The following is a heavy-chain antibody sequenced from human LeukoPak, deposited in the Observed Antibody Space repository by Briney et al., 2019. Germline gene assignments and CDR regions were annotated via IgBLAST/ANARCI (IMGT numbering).Heavy chain of an antibody. V-gene: IGHV3-21*01. Sequence: GGSLRLSCAASGFTFSSYSMNWVRQAPGKGMEWVSSISSSSSYIYYADSVKGRFTISRDNAKNSLYLQMNSLRAEDTAVYYCARDFSGYCSSGSCYWGQGTLVTVSS. D-gene: IGHD2-15*01. CDR3: ARDFSGYCSSGSCY. CDR1: GFTFSSYS. CDR2: ISSSSSYI. J-gene: IGHJ4*02.